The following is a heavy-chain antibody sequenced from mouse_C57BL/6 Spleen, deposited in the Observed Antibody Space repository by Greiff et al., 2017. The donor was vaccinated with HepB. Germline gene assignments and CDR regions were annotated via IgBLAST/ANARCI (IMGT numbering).Heavy chain of an antibody. J-gene: IGHJ2*01. Sequence: EVQLVESGGGLVKPGGSLKLSCAASGFTFSSYTMSWVRQTPEKRLEWVATISGGGGNTYYPDSVKGRFTISRDNAKNTLYLQMNSLRSEDTALYYCARHPQSLYYFDYWGQGTTLTVSS. CDR2: ISGGGGNT. D-gene: IGHD6-1*01. V-gene: IGHV5-9*01. CDR3: ARHPQSLYYFDY. CDR1: GFTFSSYT.